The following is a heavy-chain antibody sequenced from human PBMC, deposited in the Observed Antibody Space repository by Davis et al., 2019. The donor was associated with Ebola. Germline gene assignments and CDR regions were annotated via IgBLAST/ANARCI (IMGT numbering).Heavy chain of an antibody. CDR2: IKQDGSEK. CDR1: GFTFDDYA. D-gene: IGHD4-17*01. Sequence: GESLKISCAASGFTFDDYAMHWVRQAPGKGLEWVANIKQDGSEKYYVDSVKGRFTISRDNAKNSLYLQMNSLRAEDTAVYYCARGVGDKRFYYYYGMDVWGQGTTVTVSS. V-gene: IGHV3-7*01. CDR3: ARGVGDKRFYYYYGMDV. J-gene: IGHJ6*02.